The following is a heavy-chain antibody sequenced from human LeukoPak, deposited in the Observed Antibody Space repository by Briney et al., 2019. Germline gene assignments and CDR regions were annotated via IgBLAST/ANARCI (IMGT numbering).Heavy chain of an antibody. J-gene: IGHJ4*02. D-gene: IGHD1-14*01. Sequence: PGGSLRLSCAASGFTFSNLGMNWVRQAAGKGLEWVSSISGDSVHKYYADSVRGRFTISRDNAKNSLYLELNSLRAEDTAIYYCAREYNSRATFDYWGQGTLVTVSS. CDR2: ISGDSVHK. CDR3: AREYNSRATFDY. CDR1: GFTFSNLG. V-gene: IGHV3-21*01.